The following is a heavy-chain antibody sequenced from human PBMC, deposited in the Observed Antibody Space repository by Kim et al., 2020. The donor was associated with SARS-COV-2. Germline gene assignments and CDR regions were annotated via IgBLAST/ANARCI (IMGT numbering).Heavy chain of an antibody. CDR1: GFTVSSNY. V-gene: IGHV3-66*01. Sequence: GGSLRLSCAASGFTVSSNYMSWVRQAPGKGLEWVSVIYSGGSTYYADSVKGRFTISRDNSKNTVWLQMNSLKAEDTAVYYCARERSDSIKTLYYFDYWGPGTLVTVSS. CDR2: IYSGGST. D-gene: IGHD3-22*01. CDR3: ARERSDSIKTLYYFDY. J-gene: IGHJ4*02.